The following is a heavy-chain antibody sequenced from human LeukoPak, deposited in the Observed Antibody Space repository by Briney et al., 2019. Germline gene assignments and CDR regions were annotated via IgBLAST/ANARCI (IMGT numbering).Heavy chain of an antibody. J-gene: IGHJ4*02. CDR2: IYTSGST. V-gene: IGHV4-61*02. D-gene: IGHD3-22*01. CDR3: ARGTYYYDSSGYFVDY. Sequence: SETLSLTCTVSGGSISSGSYYWSWIRQPAGKGLEWIGRIYTSGSTNYNPSLKSRSTIPVDTSKNQFSLKLSSVPAADTAVYYCARGTYYYDSSGYFVDYWGQGTLVTVSS. CDR1: GGSISSGSYY.